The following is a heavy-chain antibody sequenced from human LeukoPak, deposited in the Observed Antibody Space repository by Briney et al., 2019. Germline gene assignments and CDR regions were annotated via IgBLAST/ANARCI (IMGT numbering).Heavy chain of an antibody. Sequence: PGGSLRLSCAASGFTFSSYSMNWVRQAPGKGLEWVSSISSSSSYIYYADSVKGRFTISRDNAKNSLYLQMNSLRAEDTAVYYCVRESGELGVVDYWGQGTLVTVSS. V-gene: IGHV3-21*01. CDR2: ISSSSSYI. D-gene: IGHD1-26*01. CDR3: VRESGELGVVDY. CDR1: GFTFSSYS. J-gene: IGHJ4*02.